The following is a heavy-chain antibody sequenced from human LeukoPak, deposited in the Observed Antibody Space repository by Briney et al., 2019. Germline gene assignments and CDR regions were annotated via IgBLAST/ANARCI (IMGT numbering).Heavy chain of an antibody. D-gene: IGHD3-3*01. Sequence: SETLSLTCAVYGGSFSGYYWSWIRQPPGKGLEWIGEINHSGSTNYNPSLKSRVTISVDTSRNQFSLKLNSVTAADTAVYYCAREAITIFGVVRTQTTYGPHRFDPWGQGTLVTVSS. CDR3: AREAITIFGVVRTQTTYGPHRFDP. CDR1: GGSFSGYY. V-gene: IGHV4-34*01. J-gene: IGHJ5*02. CDR2: INHSGST.